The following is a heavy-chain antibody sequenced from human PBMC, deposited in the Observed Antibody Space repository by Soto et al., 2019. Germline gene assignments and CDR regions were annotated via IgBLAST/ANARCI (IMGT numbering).Heavy chain of an antibody. D-gene: IGHD1-1*01. CDR1: GFTLSRFV. CDR2: VSNDGSNT. J-gene: IGHJ6*02. CDR3: ARGNMDV. V-gene: IGHV3-30*04. Sequence: VHLEESGGGVVRPGRSLRLSCVGSGFTLSRFVLHWVRQAPGKGLEWVAVVSNDGSNTYYADSVKGRFTISRDNSMSTLHLQMNIQRREDTALYYGARGNMDVWGRGTTVIVSS.